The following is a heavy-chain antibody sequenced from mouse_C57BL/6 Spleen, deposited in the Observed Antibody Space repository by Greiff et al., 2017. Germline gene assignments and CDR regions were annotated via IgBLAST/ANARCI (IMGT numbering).Heavy chain of an antibody. CDR2: ISYDGRN. Sequence: DVKLQESGPGLVKPSQSLSLTCSVTGYSITSGYYWNWIRQFPGNKLEWMGYISYDGRNNYNPSLKNRISITRDTSKNQFFLKLNSVTTEDTATYYCARYYYGSSSYWYFDVWGTGTTVTVSS. V-gene: IGHV3-6*01. CDR3: ARYYYGSSSYWYFDV. CDR1: GYSITSGYY. J-gene: IGHJ1*03. D-gene: IGHD1-1*01.